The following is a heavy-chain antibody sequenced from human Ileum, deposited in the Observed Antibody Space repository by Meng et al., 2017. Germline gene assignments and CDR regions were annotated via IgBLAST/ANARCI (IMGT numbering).Heavy chain of an antibody. V-gene: IGHV4-39*07. D-gene: IGHD3-10*01. CDR3: AKGSYFGFDY. Sequence: GSLSLTCTVSGGSISSSSYYWGWIRQPPGKGLEWIGSIYYSGSTYYNPSLKSRVTISVDTSKNQFSLKLSSVTAADTAVYYCAKGSYFGFDYWGQGTLVTVSS. J-gene: IGHJ4*02. CDR2: IYYSGST. CDR1: GGSISSSSYY.